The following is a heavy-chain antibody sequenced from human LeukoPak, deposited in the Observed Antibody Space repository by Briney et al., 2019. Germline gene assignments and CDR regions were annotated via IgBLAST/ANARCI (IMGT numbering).Heavy chain of an antibody. Sequence: ASVKVSCKASGGTFTSYYIHWVRQAPGQGLEWMGIIIPSGGSTNYPPKFQGRITVTRDTSTSIVYMELSRLRSEDTAMYYCVREFRGGTFDFWGQGTLVTVSS. V-gene: IGHV1-46*01. CDR2: IIPSGGST. CDR1: GGTFTSYY. D-gene: IGHD5-24*01. J-gene: IGHJ4*02. CDR3: VREFRGGTFDF.